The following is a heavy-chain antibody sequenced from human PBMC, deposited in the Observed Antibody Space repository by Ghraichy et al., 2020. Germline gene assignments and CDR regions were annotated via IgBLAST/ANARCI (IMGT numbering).Heavy chain of an antibody. CDR1: GFTFDDYA. D-gene: IGHD6-13*01. CDR3: VSGTGPLYYYYGMDV. Sequence: GGSLRLSCAASGFTFDDYAMHWVRQAPGKGLEWVSGISWNSGSIGYADSVKGRFTISRDNAKNSLYLQMNSLRAEDTALYYCVSGTGPLYYYYGMDVWGQGTTVTVSS. V-gene: IGHV3-9*01. CDR2: ISWNSGSI. J-gene: IGHJ6*02.